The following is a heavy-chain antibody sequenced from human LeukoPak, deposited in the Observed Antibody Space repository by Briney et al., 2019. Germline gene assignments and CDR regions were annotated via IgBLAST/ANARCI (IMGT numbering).Heavy chain of an antibody. J-gene: IGHJ4*02. D-gene: IGHD3-10*01. Sequence: ASVKVSCKASGYTFSSYGISWVRQAPGQGLEWMGWISTHNGNTNYAQKVQGRVTMTTDTSTSTAYMELRSLRSDDTALYYCAREETYGPGSPPDYWGQGTLVTVSS. CDR1: GYTFSSYG. CDR2: ISTHNGNT. CDR3: AREETYGPGSPPDY. V-gene: IGHV1-18*01.